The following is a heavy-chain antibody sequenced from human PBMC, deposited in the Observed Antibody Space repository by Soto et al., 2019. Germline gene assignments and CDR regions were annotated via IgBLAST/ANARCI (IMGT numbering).Heavy chain of an antibody. Sequence: QVTLKESGPVLVKPTETLTLTCTVSGFSLSNARMGVSWIRQPPGKALEWLAHIFSNDEKSYSTSLKSRFTSSKDTSNSLVFVTTTNIAAVQTATYYCTRIRSLSVSYDSSCYSGMDDWGQGTTVTVSS. CDR1: GFSLSNARMG. CDR2: IFSNDEK. D-gene: IGHD3-22*01. V-gene: IGHV2-26*01. CDR3: TRIRSLSVSYDSSCYSGMDD. J-gene: IGHJ6*02.